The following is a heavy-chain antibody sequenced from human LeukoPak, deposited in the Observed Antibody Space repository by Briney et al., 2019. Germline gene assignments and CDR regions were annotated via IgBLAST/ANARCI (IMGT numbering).Heavy chain of an antibody. V-gene: IGHV3-11*01. CDR2: ISSSGSTI. J-gene: IGHJ3*02. D-gene: IGHD6-25*01. Sequence: GGSLRLSCSASGFTFSDYYMSWIRQAPGKGLEWVSYISSSGSTIYYADSVKGRFTISRDNAKNSLYLQMNSLRAEDTAVYYCAREYSSAPGAFDIWGQGTMVTVSS. CDR3: AREYSSAPGAFDI. CDR1: GFTFSDYY.